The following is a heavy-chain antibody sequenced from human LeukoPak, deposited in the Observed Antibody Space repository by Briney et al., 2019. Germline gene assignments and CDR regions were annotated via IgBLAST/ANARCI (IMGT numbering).Heavy chain of an antibody. CDR3: AKDRGSGWNPDAFDI. V-gene: IGHV3-30*18. J-gene: IGHJ3*02. CDR1: GFTFSSYG. CDR2: ISYDGSNK. D-gene: IGHD6-19*01. Sequence: GGSLRLSRAASGFTFSSYGMHWVRQAPGKGLEWVAVISYDGSNKYYADSVKGRFTISRDNSKNTLYLQMNSLRAEDTAVYYCAKDRGSGWNPDAFDIWGQGTMVTVSS.